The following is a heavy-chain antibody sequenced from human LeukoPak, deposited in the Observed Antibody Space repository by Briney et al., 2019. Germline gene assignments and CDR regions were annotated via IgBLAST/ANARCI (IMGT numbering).Heavy chain of an antibody. D-gene: IGHD4-17*01. CDR3: ARERMTTVTTDYYYYMDV. V-gene: IGHV1-2*06. Sequence: GASVKVSCKASGYTFFGYYMHWVRQAPGQGLEWMGRINPNSGGTNYAQKFQGRVTMTRDTSISTAYMELSRLRSDDTAVYYCARERMTTVTTDYYYYMDVWGKGTTVTVSS. J-gene: IGHJ6*03. CDR2: INPNSGGT. CDR1: GYTFFGYY.